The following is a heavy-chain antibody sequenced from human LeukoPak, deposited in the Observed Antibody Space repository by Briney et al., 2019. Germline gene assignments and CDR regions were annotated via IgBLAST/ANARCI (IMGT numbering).Heavy chain of an antibody. J-gene: IGHJ5*02. CDR1: EYIFTTHW. CDR2: IYPGDSNI. V-gene: IGHV5-51*01. D-gene: IGHD6-25*01. Sequence: GESLKISCRGSEYIFTTHWIGWVRQVPGKGLEWMAIIYPGDSNILYSPAFQGQVTISADKSISTAYLQWSSLKASDTAMYYCARHSSSGWFDPWGQGTPVIVSS. CDR3: ARHSSSGWFDP.